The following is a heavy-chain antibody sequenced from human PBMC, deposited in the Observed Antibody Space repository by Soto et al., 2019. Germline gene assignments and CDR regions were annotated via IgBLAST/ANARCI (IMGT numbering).Heavy chain of an antibody. CDR2: IIPIFGSA. CDR3: VRGVAGMGWFDP. J-gene: IGHJ5*02. D-gene: IGHD5-18*01. Sequence: QVQLVQSGAEVKKPGSSVKVSCQASGGTFGRYAVSWVRQAPGHGLEWTGGIIPIFGSANYAQKFLGRVSFTADKSTSTAAMELSSLKSEDTAVYYCVRGVAGMGWFDPWVQGTLVTVSS. V-gene: IGHV1-69*06. CDR1: GGTFGRYA.